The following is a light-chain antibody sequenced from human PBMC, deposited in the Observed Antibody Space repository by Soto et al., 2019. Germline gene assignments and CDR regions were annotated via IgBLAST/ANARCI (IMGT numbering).Light chain of an antibody. Sequence: QSVLTQPPSASGTPGQRVTISSSGSSSNIGAYAVNWYQQLPGTAPKLLIHSDNKRPSGVPDRFSGAKSGTSASLTISGLQSEDEADYYCAAWDDVLNGWVFGGGTKLTVL. V-gene: IGLV1-44*01. J-gene: IGLJ3*02. CDR1: SSNIGAYA. CDR2: SDN. CDR3: AAWDDVLNGWV.